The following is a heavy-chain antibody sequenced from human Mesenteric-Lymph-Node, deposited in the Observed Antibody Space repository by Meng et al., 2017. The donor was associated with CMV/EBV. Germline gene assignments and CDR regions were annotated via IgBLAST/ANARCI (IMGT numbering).Heavy chain of an antibody. CDR3: ARSGVSKKRYYFDC. D-gene: IGHD5/OR15-5a*01. CDR1: GGSMSNYY. CDR2: IYYSGSV. Sequence: SETLSLTCIASGGSMSNYYWGWIRQAPGKGLEWIGNIYYSGSVNYNPSLKSRVTISVDTSKNQFSLKLGSVTAADTAVYYCARSGVSKKRYYFDCWGQGTLVTVSS. J-gene: IGHJ4*02. V-gene: IGHV4-59*01.